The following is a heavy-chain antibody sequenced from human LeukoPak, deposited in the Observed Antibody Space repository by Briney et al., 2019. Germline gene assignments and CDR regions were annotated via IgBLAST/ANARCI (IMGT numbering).Heavy chain of an antibody. V-gene: IGHV4-38-2*01. J-gene: IGHJ2*01. D-gene: IGHD5-24*01. CDR2: MYHDGKT. CDR1: GYSIRTGYV. Sequence: SETLSLTCAVCGYSIRTGYVWGWIRQPPGKGLEWIGNMYHDGKTYYNPSLKSRVTLSIDTSKNQISLKLSSVTAADTAVYYCTSLRDGYNLWWYFHFWGRGTLVSVSS. CDR3: TSLRDGYNLWWYFHF.